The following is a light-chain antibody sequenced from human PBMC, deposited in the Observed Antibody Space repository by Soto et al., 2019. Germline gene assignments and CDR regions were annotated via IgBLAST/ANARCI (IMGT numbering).Light chain of an antibody. CDR1: QSISTE. J-gene: IGKJ2*01. CDR2: SAS. CDR3: QQGHSWPLT. Sequence: EIVMTKSPATLSVSPGARATLSCRASQSISTELAWYQQKPGQPPRLLIYSASTRATGVPARFTGSGSGSEFTLTISGLQSEDFAVYYCQQGHSWPLTFGQGTRLEI. V-gene: IGKV3-15*01.